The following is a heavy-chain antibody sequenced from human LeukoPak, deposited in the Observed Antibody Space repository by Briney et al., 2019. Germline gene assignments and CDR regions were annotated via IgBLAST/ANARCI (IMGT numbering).Heavy chain of an antibody. CDR2: IYYSGST. CDR3: ARVTTGSTTLDS. V-gene: IGHV4-39*07. Sequence: PSETLSLTCTVPGGSISSSSYYWGWIRQPPGKGLEWIGSIYYSGSTYYNPSLKSRVTISVDTSKNQFSLKLSSVTAADTAVFYCARVTTGSTTLDSWGQGILVTVSS. CDR1: GGSISSSSYY. J-gene: IGHJ5*01. D-gene: IGHD1-1*01.